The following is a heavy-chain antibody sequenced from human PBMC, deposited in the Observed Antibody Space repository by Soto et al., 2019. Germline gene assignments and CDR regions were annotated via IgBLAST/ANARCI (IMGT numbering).Heavy chain of an antibody. CDR1: GFTFDDYA. J-gene: IGHJ5*02. D-gene: IGHD5-12*01. Sequence: GGSLRLSCAASGFTFDDYAMHWVRQAPGKGLEWVSGISWNSGSIGYADSVKGRFTISRDNAKNSLYLQMNSLRAEDTALYYCAKEGIVATIDPGNWFDPWGQGTLVTSP. V-gene: IGHV3-9*01. CDR2: ISWNSGSI. CDR3: AKEGIVATIDPGNWFDP.